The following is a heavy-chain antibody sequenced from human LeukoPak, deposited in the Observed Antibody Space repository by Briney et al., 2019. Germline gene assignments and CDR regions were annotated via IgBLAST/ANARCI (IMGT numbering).Heavy chain of an antibody. CDR1: GFTFNSYG. Sequence: GGSLRLSCEASGFTFNSYGMSWVRQAPGKGLEWVSAISGSGYTTYYADPVKGRFTISRDNSENTLYLQMNSLRAEDTAVYYCAKSSGYGDYGYYYYYMDVWGKGTTVTISS. CDR2: ISGSGYTT. CDR3: AKSSGYGDYGYYYYYMDV. D-gene: IGHD4-17*01. V-gene: IGHV3-23*01. J-gene: IGHJ6*03.